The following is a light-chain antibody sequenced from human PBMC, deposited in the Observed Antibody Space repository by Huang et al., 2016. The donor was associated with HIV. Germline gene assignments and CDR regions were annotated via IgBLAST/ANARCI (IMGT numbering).Light chain of an antibody. J-gene: IGKJ5*01. Sequence: DIQMTQSPSSLSASVGDRVTITCRASQDVSNALGWLQQKPGRAPRSLIYTIFKLQSGVPSKFSGNGSGTEFTLAISSLQPEDSATYYCQQYISYPITFGQGTRLEMK. V-gene: IGKV1-16*02. CDR2: TIF. CDR1: QDVSNA. CDR3: QQYISYPIT.